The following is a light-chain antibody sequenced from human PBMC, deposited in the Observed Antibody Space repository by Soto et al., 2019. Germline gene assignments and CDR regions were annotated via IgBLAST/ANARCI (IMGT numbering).Light chain of an antibody. Sequence: DIQMTQSPSTLSASVGDRVTITCRASQSISNWLAWYQQKPGTAPNILIYKASTLQSGVPSRLSGSGSGTDVTLTIISLQHDASATYYCQQYSDNWTFGQGTKLAIK. CDR2: KAS. J-gene: IGKJ1*01. CDR3: QQYSDNWT. CDR1: QSISNW. V-gene: IGKV1-5*03.